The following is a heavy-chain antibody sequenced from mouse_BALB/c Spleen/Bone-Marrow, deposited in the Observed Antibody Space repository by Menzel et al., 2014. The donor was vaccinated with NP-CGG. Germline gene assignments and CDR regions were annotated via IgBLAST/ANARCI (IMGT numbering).Heavy chain of an antibody. D-gene: IGHD2-14*01. Sequence: EVKLMESGPELVKPGASVKMSCKASGYKFTSYVMLWMKQKPGQGLEWIGYINPYNDVTTYNEKFKGKASLTSDKSSSTAYMELSSLTSDDSAVYYCGRDYYRGSFDYWGQGTTLTVSS. CDR2: INPYNDVT. CDR1: GYKFTSYV. V-gene: IGHV1-14*01. J-gene: IGHJ2*01. CDR3: GRDYYRGSFDY.